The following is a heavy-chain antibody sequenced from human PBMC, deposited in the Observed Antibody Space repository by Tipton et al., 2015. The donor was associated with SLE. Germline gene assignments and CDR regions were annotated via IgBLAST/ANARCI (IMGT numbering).Heavy chain of an antibody. CDR3: ARRGQWRNYYYYMDV. D-gene: IGHD6-19*01. CDR1: GYSISSSNYY. J-gene: IGHJ6*03. Sequence: TLSLTCSVSGYSISSSNYYWGWIRQPPGKGLEWIGTIYHSGSTYYNPSLKGRVTISVDTSKNQFSLKLSSVTAADTAVYYCARRGQWRNYYYYMDVWGKGTTVTVSS. V-gene: IGHV4-39*01. CDR2: IYHSGST.